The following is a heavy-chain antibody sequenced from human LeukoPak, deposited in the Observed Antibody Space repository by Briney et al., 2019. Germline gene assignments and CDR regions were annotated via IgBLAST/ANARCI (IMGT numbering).Heavy chain of an antibody. D-gene: IGHD3-9*01. CDR3: ARNPQGRDDISSRADYFQD. CDR2: IYYSGST. Sequence: PSETLSLTCTVSGGSPSRGSYYWGWVRQPPGKALEWIGYIYYSGSTNYNPSLKSRVTISVDTSNNQSSLKMNSVTAADTAVYYCARNPQGRDDISSRADYFQDWGQGTLITVSS. V-gene: IGHV4-61*01. CDR1: GGSPSRGSYY. J-gene: IGHJ1*01.